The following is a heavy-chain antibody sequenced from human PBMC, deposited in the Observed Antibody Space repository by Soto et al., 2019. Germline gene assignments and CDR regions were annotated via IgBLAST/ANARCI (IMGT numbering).Heavy chain of an antibody. J-gene: IGHJ4*02. CDR1: GYSFTSYW. D-gene: IGHD2-15*01. V-gene: IGHV5-51*01. Sequence: GASLKISCNGSGYSFTSYWIGWVRQMPGKGLEWMGIIYPGDSDTRYSPSFQGQVTISADKSISTAYLQWSMLKASDTAMYYCARGYCSGGSCYSRLYFDYWGQGTLVTVSS. CDR3: ARGYCSGGSCYSRLYFDY. CDR2: IYPGDSDT.